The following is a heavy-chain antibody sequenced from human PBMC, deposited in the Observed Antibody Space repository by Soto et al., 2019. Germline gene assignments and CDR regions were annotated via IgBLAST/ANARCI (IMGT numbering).Heavy chain of an antibody. J-gene: IGHJ5*02. D-gene: IGHD2-15*01. CDR3: ARGKQAEGYCSGGSCYNNWFDP. CDR1: GGSISSGDYY. V-gene: IGHV4-30-4*01. Sequence: PSETLSLTCTVSGGSISSGDYYWSWIRQPPGKGLEWIGYIYYSGSTYYNPSLKSRVTISVDTSKNQFSLKLSSVTAADTAVYYCARGKQAEGYCSGGSCYNNWFDPWGQGTLVTVSS. CDR2: IYYSGST.